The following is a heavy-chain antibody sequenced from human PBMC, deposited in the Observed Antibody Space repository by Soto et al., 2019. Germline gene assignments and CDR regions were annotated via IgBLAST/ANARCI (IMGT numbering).Heavy chain of an antibody. V-gene: IGHV1-8*01. D-gene: IGHD6-19*01. CDR3: ARDKSGWQDPNDY. CDR1: GYTFTSYD. CDR2: MNPNSGNT. Sequence: ASVKVSCKASGYTFTSYDINWVRQATGQGLEWMGWMNPNSGNTGYAQKFQGRVTMTRNTSISTAYMELSSLRFEDTAVYYCARDKSGWQDPNDYWGQGTLVTVSS. J-gene: IGHJ4*02.